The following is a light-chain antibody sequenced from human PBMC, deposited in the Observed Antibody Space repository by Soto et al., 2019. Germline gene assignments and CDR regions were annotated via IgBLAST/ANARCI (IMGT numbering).Light chain of an antibody. Sequence: SYELTQPPSVSVSPGQTASITCSGDKLGDKYACWYQQKPGQSPVLVIYQDSKRPSGIPERFSGSNSGNTATLTISGTQAMDEADYYCQARDSSTYVVFGGGTKLTFL. CDR1: KLGDKY. CDR3: QARDSSTYVV. V-gene: IGLV3-1*01. CDR2: QDS. J-gene: IGLJ2*01.